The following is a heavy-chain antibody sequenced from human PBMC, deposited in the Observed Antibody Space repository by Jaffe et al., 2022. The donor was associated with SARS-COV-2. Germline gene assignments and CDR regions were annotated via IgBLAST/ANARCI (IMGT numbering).Heavy chain of an antibody. CDR1: GFIFNNYG. D-gene: IGHD1-26*01. J-gene: IGHJ3*02. CDR2: ISYDGSHK. CDR3: AKENDLRLVGPGADSFDI. V-gene: IGHV3-30*18. Sequence: QVQLVESGGGVVQPGRSLRLSCAASGFIFNNYGMHWVRQAPGKGLEWVAGISYDGSHKYYADSVRGRFTISRDNSKNTLYLQMNSLRAEDTAVYYCAKENDLRLVGPGADSFDIWGQGTMATVSS.